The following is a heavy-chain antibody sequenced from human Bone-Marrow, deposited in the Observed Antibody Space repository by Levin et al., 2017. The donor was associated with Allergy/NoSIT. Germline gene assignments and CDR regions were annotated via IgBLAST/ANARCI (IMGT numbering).Heavy chain of an antibody. D-gene: IGHD2-2*01. CDR1: GYSFTSYW. CDR2: IDPSDSYT. Sequence: PGGSLRLSCKGSGYSFTSYWISWVRQMPGKGLEWMGRIDPSDSYTNYSPSFQGHVTISADKSISTAYLQWSSLKASDTAMYYCARPTQYCSSTSCYSYYYMDVWGKGTTVTVSS. J-gene: IGHJ6*03. CDR3: ARPTQYCSSTSCYSYYYMDV. V-gene: IGHV5-10-1*01.